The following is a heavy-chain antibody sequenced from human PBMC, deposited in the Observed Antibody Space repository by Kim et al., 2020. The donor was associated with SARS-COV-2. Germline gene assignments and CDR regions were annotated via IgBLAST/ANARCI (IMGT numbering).Heavy chain of an antibody. D-gene: IGHD2-2*01. CDR3: ARDIVVVPAAMGFDY. J-gene: IGHJ4*02. Sequence: AQKCQGRVTMTRDTSTSTVYMELSSLRSEDTAVYYCARDIVVVPAAMGFDYWGQGTLVTVSS. V-gene: IGHV1-46*01.